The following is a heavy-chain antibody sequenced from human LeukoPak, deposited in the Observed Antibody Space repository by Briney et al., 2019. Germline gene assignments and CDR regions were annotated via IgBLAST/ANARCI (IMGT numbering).Heavy chain of an antibody. D-gene: IGHD2-2*01. CDR2: IYYSGST. Sequence: SETLSLTCTVSGGSISSYYWSWIRQPPGKGLEWIGYIYYSGSTNYNPSLKSRVTISVDTSKNQFSLKLSSVTAADTAVYYFAREGKDIVVVPAAMRYYYYMDVWGKGTTVTISS. CDR3: AREGKDIVVVPAAMRYYYYMDV. J-gene: IGHJ6*03. CDR1: GGSISSYY. V-gene: IGHV4-59*01.